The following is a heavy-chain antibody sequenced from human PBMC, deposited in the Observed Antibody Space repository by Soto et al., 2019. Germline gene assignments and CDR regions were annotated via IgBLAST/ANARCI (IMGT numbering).Heavy chain of an antibody. D-gene: IGHD3-22*01. CDR2: ISGSGGST. V-gene: IGHV3-23*01. CDR1: GFTFSSYA. Sequence: GSLRLSCGASGFTFSSYAMSWVRQAPGKGLEWVSAISGSGGSTYYADSVKGRFTISRDNSKNTLYLQMNSLRAEDTAVYYCAKTPRHYYDSSGYYSLYFDYWGQGTLVTVSS. CDR3: AKTPRHYYDSSGYYSLYFDY. J-gene: IGHJ4*02.